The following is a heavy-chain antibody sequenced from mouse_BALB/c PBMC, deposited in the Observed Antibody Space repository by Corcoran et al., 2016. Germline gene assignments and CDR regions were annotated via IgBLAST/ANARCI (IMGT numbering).Heavy chain of an antibody. CDR1: TYTFPEYA. V-gene: IGHV1-18*01. D-gene: IGHD2-4*01. Sequence: EDQLPKSGHEPLKTGASLKLSFKTSTYTFPEYAMHRVTHRHGKSLDWIGGINPNIGGTSYHQKFTGKATLTVDKSSSTGYMELRSLTSEDSAVYYCARERYDYSFAYWGQWTLVTVSA. J-gene: IGHJ3*01. CDR3: ARERYDYSFAY. CDR2: INPNIGGT.